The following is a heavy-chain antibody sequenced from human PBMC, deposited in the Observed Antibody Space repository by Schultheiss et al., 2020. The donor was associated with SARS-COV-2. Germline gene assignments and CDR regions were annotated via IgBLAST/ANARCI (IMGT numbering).Heavy chain of an antibody. CDR2: IYYSGST. V-gene: IGHV4-39*07. Sequence: GSLRLSCTVSGGSISSGGYYWSWIRQHPGKGLEWIGSIYYSGSTNYNPSLKSRVTISVDTSKNQFSLKLTSVTAADTAVYYCARRRSDGNWYLDTWGQGTLVTVSS. CDR1: GGSISSGGYY. CDR3: ARRRSDGNWYLDT. J-gene: IGHJ4*02. D-gene: IGHD4-23*01.